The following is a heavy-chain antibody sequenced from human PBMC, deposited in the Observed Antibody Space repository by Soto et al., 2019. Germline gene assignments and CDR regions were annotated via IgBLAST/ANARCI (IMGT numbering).Heavy chain of an antibody. Sequence: SETLSLTCTVSGGSISSGGYYWSWIRQHPGKGLEWIGYIYYSGSTYYNPSLKSRVTISVDTSKNQFSLKLSSVTAADTAVYYCARDVTRRYCSGGSCPPLGAFDIWGQGTMVTVSS. CDR1: GGSISSGGYY. D-gene: IGHD2-15*01. CDR3: ARDVTRRYCSGGSCPPLGAFDI. J-gene: IGHJ3*02. CDR2: IYYSGST. V-gene: IGHV4-31*03.